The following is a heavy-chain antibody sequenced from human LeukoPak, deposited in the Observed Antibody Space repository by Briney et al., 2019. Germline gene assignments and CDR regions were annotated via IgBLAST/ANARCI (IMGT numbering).Heavy chain of an antibody. CDR2: IDHRGTA. D-gene: IGHD3-3*01. CDR3: AVGITILGVAASFDS. V-gene: IGHV4-38-2*01. Sequence: PSETLSLTCAVSGYSISSGYYWGWIRQPPGKGLEWIGDIDHRGTATYNPSLKSRLTISADASKNQFSLKLNSVTDADTAVYYCAVGITILGVAASFDSWGQGNLVIVSS. CDR1: GYSISSGYY. J-gene: IGHJ4*02.